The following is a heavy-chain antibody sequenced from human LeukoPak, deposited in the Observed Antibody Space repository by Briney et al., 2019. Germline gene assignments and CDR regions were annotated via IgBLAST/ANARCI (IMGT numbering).Heavy chain of an antibody. Sequence: GGSPRLSCAASGFTFSSYWMHWVRQAPGKGLVWVSRINSDGSSTSYADFVKGRFTISRDNAKNTLYLQMNSLRAEDTAVYYCARVITMNAFDIWGQGTMVTVSS. V-gene: IGHV3-74*01. CDR3: ARVITMNAFDI. CDR1: GFTFSSYW. J-gene: IGHJ3*02. CDR2: INSDGSST. D-gene: IGHD3-22*01.